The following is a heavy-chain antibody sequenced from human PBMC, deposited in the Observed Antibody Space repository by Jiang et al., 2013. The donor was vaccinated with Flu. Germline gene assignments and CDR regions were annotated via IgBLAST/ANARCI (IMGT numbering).Heavy chain of an antibody. CDR3: ARQRAGSSWPRPLLDWFDP. CDR2: IYYSGST. D-gene: IGHD6-13*01. V-gene: IGHV4-39*01. Sequence: VLLKPSETLSLTCTVSGGSISSSSYYWGWIRQPPGKGLEWIGSIYYSGSTYYNPSLKSRVTISVDTSKNQFSLKLSSVTAADTAVYYCARQRAGSSWPRPLLDWFDPWGQGTLVTVSS. J-gene: IGHJ5*02. CDR1: GGSISSSSYY.